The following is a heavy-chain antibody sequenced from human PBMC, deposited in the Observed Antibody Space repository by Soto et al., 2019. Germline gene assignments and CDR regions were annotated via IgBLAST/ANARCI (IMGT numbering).Heavy chain of an antibody. CDR1: GFTFSSYA. Sequence: PGGSLRLSCAASGFTFSSYAMSWVRQAPGKGLEWVSAISGSGGSTYYADPVKGRFTISRDNSKNTLYLQMNSLRAEDTAVYYCAKASPVAQQPSVDHLDYWGQGTLVTVSS. D-gene: IGHD6-13*01. CDR3: AKASPVAQQPSVDHLDY. J-gene: IGHJ4*02. CDR2: ISGSGGST. V-gene: IGHV3-23*01.